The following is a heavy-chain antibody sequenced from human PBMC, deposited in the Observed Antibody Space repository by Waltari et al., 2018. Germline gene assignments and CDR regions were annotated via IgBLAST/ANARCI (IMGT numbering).Heavy chain of an antibody. CDR2: IRSKAYGGTT. CDR1: GFTFGDYA. CDR3: ATVPPHYSSGWPYNWFDP. D-gene: IGHD6-19*01. Sequence: EVQLVESGGGLVQPGRSLRLSCTASGFTFGDYAMSWVRQAPGKGLEWVGFIRSKAYGGTTEYAASVKGRFTISRDDSKSIAYLQMNSLKTEDTAVYYCATVPPHYSSGWPYNWFDPWGQGTLVTVSS. V-gene: IGHV3-49*04. J-gene: IGHJ5*02.